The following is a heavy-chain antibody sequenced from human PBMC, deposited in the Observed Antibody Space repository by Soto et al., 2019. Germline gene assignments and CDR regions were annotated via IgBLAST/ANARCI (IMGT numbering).Heavy chain of an antibody. D-gene: IGHD6-13*01. J-gene: IGHJ3*01. CDR2: FSGNGFTT. Sequence: EVQRLESGGDLVQPGGSLRLSCAASGFSFSDYPMTWVRQAPGEGLEWVSTFSGNGFTTYYADSVRGRFTISRDNSESVLFLQMDSLRADDTAVYYCATGRPMAWYLFYVWGQGTMVTVSS. V-gene: IGHV3-23*01. CDR1: GFSFSDYP. CDR3: ATGRPMAWYLFYV.